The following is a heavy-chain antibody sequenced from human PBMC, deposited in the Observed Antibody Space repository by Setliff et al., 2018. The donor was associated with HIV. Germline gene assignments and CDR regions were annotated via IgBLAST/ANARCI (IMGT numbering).Heavy chain of an antibody. CDR3: ARGNQHLVFDY. J-gene: IGHJ4*02. Sequence: PGGSLRLSCAASGFTFSSYSMNWVRQAPGKGLKWVSSISSSSSYINYADSVKGRFTISRDNAKNSLYLQMNSLRAEDTAVYYCARGNQHLVFDYWGQGTPVTVSS. CDR1: GFTFSSYS. D-gene: IGHD3-3*02. V-gene: IGHV3-21*01. CDR2: ISSSSSYI.